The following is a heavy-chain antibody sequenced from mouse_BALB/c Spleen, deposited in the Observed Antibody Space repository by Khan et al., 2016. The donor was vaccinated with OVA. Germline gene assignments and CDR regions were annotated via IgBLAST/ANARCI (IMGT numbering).Heavy chain of an antibody. CDR2: IYPGSGNT. Sequence: VQLQESGAELVRPGTSVKMSCKAAGYTFTKYWIGWVKQRPGHGLEWIGDIYPGSGNTNYNETFKGKATLTVDTSFSTAYMQLNSLTSEDSVVYYCARPYYYGSSYATMDDWGQGTSVTVSS. CDR1: GYTFTKYW. CDR3: ARPYYYGSSYATMDD. V-gene: IGHV1-63*02. D-gene: IGHD1-1*01. J-gene: IGHJ4*01.